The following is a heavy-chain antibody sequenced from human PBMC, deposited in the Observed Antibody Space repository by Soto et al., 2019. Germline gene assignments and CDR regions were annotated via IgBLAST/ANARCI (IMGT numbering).Heavy chain of an antibody. V-gene: IGHV3-74*01. J-gene: IGHJ5*02. CDR2: IKGDGSST. CDR1: GFTFSGPW. Sequence: GSLRLSCAASGFTFSGPWMHWVRQAPGKGLVWVSRIKGDGSSTSYADSVKGRFTVSRDNAKNTLYLQMDSLRAEDTAVYYCARSDWFDPWGQGTLVTVSS. CDR3: ARSDWFDP.